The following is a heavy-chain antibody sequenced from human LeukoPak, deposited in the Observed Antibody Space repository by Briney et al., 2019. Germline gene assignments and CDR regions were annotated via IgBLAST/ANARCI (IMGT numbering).Heavy chain of an antibody. V-gene: IGHV4-4*07. J-gene: IGHJ4*02. Sequence: SETLSLTCTVSGASISAFHWTWFRQPAGKGLEWIGLIYSSGSTLFNPSLKSRVAMSVDLTKNQLSLKLTSVTAADTAMYYRARKGGDYWGRGTLVTVSS. CDR2: IYSSGST. CDR3: ARKGGDY. CDR1: GASISAFH.